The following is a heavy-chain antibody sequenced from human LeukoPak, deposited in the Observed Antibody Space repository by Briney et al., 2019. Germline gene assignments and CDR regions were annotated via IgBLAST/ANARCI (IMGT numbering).Heavy chain of an antibody. CDR2: MNPNNSDI. D-gene: IGHD1-14*01. V-gene: IGHV1-8*02. J-gene: IGHJ4*02. Sequence: ASVKVSCKASGYTFTTYHLHWVRQAPGQGLEWVGWMNPNNSDIGYAQKFQGRVTMTRNTSIGTAYMELSSLRSEDTAIYYCVRVPPGTTIYAYWGQGTLVTVSS. CDR3: VRVPPGTTIYAY. CDR1: GYTFTTYH.